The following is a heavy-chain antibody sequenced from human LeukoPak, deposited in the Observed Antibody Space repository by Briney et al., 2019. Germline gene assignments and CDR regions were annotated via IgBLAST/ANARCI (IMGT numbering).Heavy chain of an antibody. CDR3: ARQGQSGYYFDY. J-gene: IGHJ4*02. Sequence: SETLSLTCTVSGGSISSYYRSWIRQPPGKGLEWIGYIYYSGSTNYNPSLKSRVTISVDTSKNQFSLKLNSVTAADTAVYYCARQGQSGYYFDYWGQGTLVTVSS. CDR1: GGSISSYY. D-gene: IGHD3-10*01. V-gene: IGHV4-59*08. CDR2: IYYSGST.